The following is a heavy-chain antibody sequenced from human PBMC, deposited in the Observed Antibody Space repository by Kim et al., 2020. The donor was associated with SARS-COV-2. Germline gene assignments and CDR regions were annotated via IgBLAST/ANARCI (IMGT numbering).Heavy chain of an antibody. Sequence: GGSLRLSCAASGFTFSSYSMNWVRQAPGKGLEWVSYISGSSSTIYYADSVKGRFTISRDNAKNSLYLQMNSLRAEDTAVYYCARDPVTYDSSGLDYWGQGTLVTVSS. CDR3: ARDPVTYDSSGLDY. J-gene: IGHJ4*02. CDR1: GFTFSSYS. D-gene: IGHD3-22*01. CDR2: ISGSSSTI. V-gene: IGHV3-48*04.